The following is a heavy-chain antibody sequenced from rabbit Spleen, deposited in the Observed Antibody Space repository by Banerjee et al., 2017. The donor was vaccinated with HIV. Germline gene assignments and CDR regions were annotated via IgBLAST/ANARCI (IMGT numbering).Heavy chain of an antibody. V-gene: IGHV1S45*01. J-gene: IGHJ4*01. D-gene: IGHD1-1*01. CDR3: ASGYSDVYFDL. Sequence: QEQLVESGGGLVQPGGSLKLACKASGFHFSTHGVSWVRQAPGKGLEWIGYIDPVFGTTYYASWATGRFTISKTSSTTVTLQLNSLTAADTATYFCASGYSDVYFDLWGQGTLVTVS. CDR2: IDPVFGTT. CDR1: GFHFSTHG.